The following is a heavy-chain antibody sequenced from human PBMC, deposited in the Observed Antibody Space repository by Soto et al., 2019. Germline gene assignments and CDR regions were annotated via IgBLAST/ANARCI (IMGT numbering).Heavy chain of an antibody. CDR1: GFTFSSYG. Sequence: QVQLVESGGGVVQPGRSLRLSCAASGFTFSSYGMHWVRQAPGKGLEWGAVISYDGSNNYYADSVKGRFTISRDNSKNTLYLQMNSLRAEDTAVYYCAKDNSQTHYYDSSGYYYTEYFQHWGQGTLVTVSS. D-gene: IGHD3-22*01. CDR2: ISYDGSNN. CDR3: AKDNSQTHYYDSSGYYYTEYFQH. V-gene: IGHV3-30*18. J-gene: IGHJ1*01.